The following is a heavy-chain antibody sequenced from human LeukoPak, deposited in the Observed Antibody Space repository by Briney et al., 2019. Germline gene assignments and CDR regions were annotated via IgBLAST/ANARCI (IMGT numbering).Heavy chain of an antibody. CDR2: IIPIFGTA. Sequence: SVKVSCKASGGTFSSYAISWVRQAPGQGLEWMGGIIPIFGTANYAQKFQGRVTITADESTSTAYMELSSLRSEDTAVYYCARVDGSGSPSYYWGQGTLVTVSS. CDR3: ARVDGSGSPSYY. CDR1: GGTFSSYA. J-gene: IGHJ4*02. V-gene: IGHV1-69*01. D-gene: IGHD3-10*01.